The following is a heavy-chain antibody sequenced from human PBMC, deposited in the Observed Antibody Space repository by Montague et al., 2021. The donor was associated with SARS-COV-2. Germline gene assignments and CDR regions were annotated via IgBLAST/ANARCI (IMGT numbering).Heavy chain of an antibody. CDR3: ARGSGWMGNAFDI. J-gene: IGHJ3*02. CDR2: IYYSGST. D-gene: IGHD6-19*01. V-gene: IGHV4-39*07. Sequence: SETLSLTCTVSGGSISSSSYYWGWIRQPPGKGLEWIGSIYYSGSTYYNPSLKSRVTISVDTSKNQFSLKLSSVTAADTAVYYCARGSGWMGNAFDIWGQGTMVTVSS. CDR1: GGSISSSSYY.